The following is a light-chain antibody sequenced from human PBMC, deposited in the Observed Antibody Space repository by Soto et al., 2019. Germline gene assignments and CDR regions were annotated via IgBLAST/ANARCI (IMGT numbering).Light chain of an antibody. Sequence: DFQMTQSPSSVSASVGDRVTITCRASQGITNWLAWYQQKPGKAPKILIFPASTLQSGVPSRFRGSGSGTDFSLTISSLQAEDVASYYCQQATTFPLTFGGGTKV. V-gene: IGKV1-12*01. CDR3: QQATTFPLT. CDR1: QGITNW. CDR2: PAS. J-gene: IGKJ4*01.